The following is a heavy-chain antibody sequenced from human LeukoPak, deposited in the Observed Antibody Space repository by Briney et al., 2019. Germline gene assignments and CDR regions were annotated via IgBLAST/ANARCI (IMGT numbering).Heavy chain of an antibody. CDR2: IKQDGSEK. Sequence: TRGSLRLSCAASGFTFSSYWMSWVRQAPGKGLEWVANIKQDGSEKYYVDSVKGRFTISRDNAKNSLYLQMNSLRAEDTAVYYCARGVQWLRWYYFDYWGQGTLVTVSS. V-gene: IGHV3-7*04. CDR3: ARGVQWLRWYYFDY. D-gene: IGHD5-12*01. CDR1: GFTFSSYW. J-gene: IGHJ4*02.